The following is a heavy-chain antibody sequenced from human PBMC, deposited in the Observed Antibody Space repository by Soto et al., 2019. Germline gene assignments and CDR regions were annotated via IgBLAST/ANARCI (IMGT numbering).Heavy chain of an antibody. D-gene: IGHD1-26*01. Sequence: ESGGGLVQPGGSLRLSCAASGFTFSRYSINWVRQAPGKGLEWVSYISGSSSTIYSADSVKGRFTISRDNAKNSLYLQMNSLRDEDTAMYYWGREGGVGAWGGFDYWGQGTLVTVSS. J-gene: IGHJ4*02. CDR3: GREGGVGAWGGFDY. V-gene: IGHV3-48*02. CDR2: ISGSSSTI. CDR1: GFTFSRYS.